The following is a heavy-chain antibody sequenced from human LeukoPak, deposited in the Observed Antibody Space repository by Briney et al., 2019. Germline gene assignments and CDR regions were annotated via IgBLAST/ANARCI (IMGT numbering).Heavy chain of an antibody. CDR2: IYGGGTT. J-gene: IGHJ4*02. Sequence: PGGSLRLSCAASGFTVSRNYMTWIRQAPGKGLEWVSVIYGGGTTLYANSVKGRFTIFRDSSKNTLSLQMNSLRVEDTAVYYCATGGNSFLDHWGQGTLVTVSS. D-gene: IGHD1-1*01. CDR3: ATGGNSFLDH. CDR1: GFTVSRNY. V-gene: IGHV3-66*02.